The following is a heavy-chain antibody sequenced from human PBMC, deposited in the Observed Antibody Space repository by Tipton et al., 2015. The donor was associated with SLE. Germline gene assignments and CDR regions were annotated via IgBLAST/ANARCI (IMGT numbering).Heavy chain of an antibody. D-gene: IGHD2-15*01. J-gene: IGHJ3*01. Sequence: TLSLTCTVSGGSISSYYWSWIRQPAGKGLEWIGRVHSSGTTLYNPSLNSRVTVSVDTSKNQFSLKLTSVIAADTAVYYCARFKGSNVFDAFDVWGQGTVVTVSS. V-gene: IGHV4-4*07. CDR1: GGSISSYY. CDR2: VHSSGTT. CDR3: ARFKGSNVFDAFDV.